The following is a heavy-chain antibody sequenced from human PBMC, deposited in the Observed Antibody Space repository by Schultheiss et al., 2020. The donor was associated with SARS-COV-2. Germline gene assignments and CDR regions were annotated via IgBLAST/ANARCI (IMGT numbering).Heavy chain of an antibody. CDR3: ASLSRGWAGWDY. CDR1: GYTFTSYA. J-gene: IGHJ4*02. D-gene: IGHD6-19*01. V-gene: IGHV1-8*02. CDR2: MNPNSGNT. Sequence: ASVKVSCKASGYTFTSYAMNWVRQAPGQGLEWMGWMNPNSGNTGYAQKFQGRVTMTRNTSISTAYMELSSLRSEDTAVYYCASLSRGWAGWDYWGQGTLVTVSS.